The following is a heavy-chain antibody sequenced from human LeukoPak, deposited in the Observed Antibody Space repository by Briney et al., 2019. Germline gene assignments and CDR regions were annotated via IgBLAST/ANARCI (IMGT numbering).Heavy chain of an antibody. CDR2: INSLSGAT. CDR3: ARGRGGATTGFDH. J-gene: IGHJ4*02. CDR1: GYTFSGYY. Sequence: ASVKVSCNASGYTFSGYYMHWVRQAPGQSLESMGWINSLSGATNYASNFQGRVTFSRDNSISTAYMDLTSLRSDDTAIYYCARGRGGATTGFDHWGQGTLVIVSS. V-gene: IGHV1-2*02. D-gene: IGHD1-26*01.